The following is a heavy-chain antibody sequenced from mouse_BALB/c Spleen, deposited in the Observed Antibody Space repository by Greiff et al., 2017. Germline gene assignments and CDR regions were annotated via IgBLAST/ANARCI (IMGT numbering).Heavy chain of an antibody. CDR3: ARLLRFYYAMDD. D-gene: IGHD1-1*01. J-gene: IGHJ4*01. V-gene: IGHV1-4*01. CDR2: IHPSSGYT. CDR1: GYTFTRYT. Sequence: VQLQQSGAELARPGASVKMSCKASGYTFTRYTMHWVKQRPGQGLAWIGYIHPSSGYTNYNPKFKDKATLTADHSSSTAYMQLSSLTSEDSAVYYCARLLRFYYAMDDWGQGTAGTGSA.